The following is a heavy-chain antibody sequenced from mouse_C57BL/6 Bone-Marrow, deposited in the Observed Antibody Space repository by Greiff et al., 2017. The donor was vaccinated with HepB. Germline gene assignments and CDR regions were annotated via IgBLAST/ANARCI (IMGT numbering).Heavy chain of an antibody. CDR2: ISGGGGNT. V-gene: IGHV5-9*01. J-gene: IGHJ3*01. Sequence: EVQLVESGGGLVKPGGSLKLSCAASGFTFSSYTMSWVRQTPEKRLEWVATISGGGGNTYYPDSVKGRFTISRDNAKNTLYLQMSSLRSEDTALYYCARQVGFAYWGQGTLVTVSA. CDR3: ARQVGFAY. CDR1: GFTFSSYT.